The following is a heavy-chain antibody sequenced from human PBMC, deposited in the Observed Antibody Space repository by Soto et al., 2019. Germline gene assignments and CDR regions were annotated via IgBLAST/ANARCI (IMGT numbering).Heavy chain of an antibody. J-gene: IGHJ3*02. CDR2: IIPILGIA. D-gene: IGHD1-26*01. Sequence: QVQLVQSGAEVKKPGSSVKVSCKASGGTFSSYTISWVRQAPGQGLEWMGRIIPILGIANYAQKFQGRVTITADKSTRTAYMELSSLRSEYTAVYYCARDGGDYNDAFDIWGQGTMVTVSS. CDR3: ARDGGDYNDAFDI. V-gene: IGHV1-69*08. CDR1: GGTFSSYT.